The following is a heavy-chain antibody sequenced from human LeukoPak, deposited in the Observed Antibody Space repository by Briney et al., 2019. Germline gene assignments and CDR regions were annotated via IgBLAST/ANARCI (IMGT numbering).Heavy chain of an antibody. CDR3: ARDWDWNEQHEHDY. CDR1: GFTFSSYG. D-gene: IGHD1-1*01. Sequence: GGSLRLSCAASGFTFSSYGMHWVRQAPGKGLEWVAVIWYDGSNKYYADSVKGRFTISRDNSKNTLYLQMNSLRAEDTAVYYCARDWDWNEQHEHDYWGQGTLVTVSS. CDR2: IWYDGSNK. J-gene: IGHJ4*02. V-gene: IGHV3-33*01.